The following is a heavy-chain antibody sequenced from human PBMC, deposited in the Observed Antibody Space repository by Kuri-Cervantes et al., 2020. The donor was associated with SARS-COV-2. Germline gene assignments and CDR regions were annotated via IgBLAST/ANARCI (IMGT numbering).Heavy chain of an antibody. Sequence: SETLSLTCTVSGYSISSGYYWGWIRQPAGKGLEWIGRIYTSGSTNYNPSLKSRVTMSVDTSKNQFSLKLSSVTAADTAVYYCARGAYYDFWSGYTKPINDAFDIWGQGTMVTVSS. D-gene: IGHD3-3*01. CDR3: ARGAYYDFWSGYTKPINDAFDI. J-gene: IGHJ3*02. CDR1: GYSISSGYY. V-gene: IGHV4-4*07. CDR2: IYTSGST.